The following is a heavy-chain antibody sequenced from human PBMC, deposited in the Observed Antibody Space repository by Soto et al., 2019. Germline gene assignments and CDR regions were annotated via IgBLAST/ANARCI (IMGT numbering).Heavy chain of an antibody. CDR2: IRPYNGDT. V-gene: IGHV1-18*01. CDR1: GYSFSSYG. J-gene: IGHJ6*03. Sequence: QATLVQSGSEVKRPGASVKVSCKASGYSFSSYGIVWVRQAPGQGLEWMGWIRPYNGDTNSAQKFQGRVTLTTDTSTSTAYMELRSLRYDDTAVYYCARRAEDHYFYYMGVWGKGTTVTVSS. CDR3: ARRAEDHYFYYMGV. D-gene: IGHD1-26*01.